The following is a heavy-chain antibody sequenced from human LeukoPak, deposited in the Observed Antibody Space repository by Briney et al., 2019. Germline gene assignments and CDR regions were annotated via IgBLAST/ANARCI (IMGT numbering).Heavy chain of an antibody. CDR3: ARLAGYSYGHGSYYYYYMDV. CDR1: GGSISNYY. Sequence: SETLSLTCTVSGGSISNYYWSWIRQPAGKGLEWIGRIYTSGSPNYNPSLKSRVTMSVDTSKNQFSLKLSSVTAADTAVYYCARLAGYSYGHGSYYYYYMDVWGKGTTVTISS. J-gene: IGHJ6*03. D-gene: IGHD5-18*01. CDR2: IYTSGSP. V-gene: IGHV4-4*07.